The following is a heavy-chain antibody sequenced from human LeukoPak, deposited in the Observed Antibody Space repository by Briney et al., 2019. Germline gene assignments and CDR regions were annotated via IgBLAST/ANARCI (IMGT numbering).Heavy chain of an antibody. CDR3: AKDFRDGYNSIDY. V-gene: IGHV3-23*01. CDR2: ISGRGGST. J-gene: IGHJ4*02. D-gene: IGHD5-24*01. CDR1: GFSFSSYA. Sequence: GGSLSLTCAASGFSFSSYAMSWFGQAPGKGLEWVSAISGRGGSTYYADSVKGRFTISRDNSKNTLYLQMNSLRAEDTAVYYCAKDFRDGYNSIDYWGQGTLVTVSS.